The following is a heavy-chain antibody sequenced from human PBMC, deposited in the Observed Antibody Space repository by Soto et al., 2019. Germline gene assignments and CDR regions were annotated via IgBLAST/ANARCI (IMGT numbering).Heavy chain of an antibody. D-gene: IGHD3-10*01. Sequence: GGSLRLSCAASGFTFRNYAMHWVRQAPGKGLEWVAFIRSSSSYIYYADSVKGRFTISRDNAKNSLYLQMNSLRAEDTAVYYCASMYYYGSGSDGASDYWGQGTLVTVSS. CDR1: GFTFRNYA. J-gene: IGHJ4*02. CDR3: ASMYYYGSGSDGASDY. CDR2: IRSSSSYI. V-gene: IGHV3-21*01.